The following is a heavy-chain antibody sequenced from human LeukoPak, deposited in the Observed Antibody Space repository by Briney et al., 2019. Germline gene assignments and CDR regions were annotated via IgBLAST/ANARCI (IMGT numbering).Heavy chain of an antibody. CDR3: ARSYCSSTSCFAFDI. CDR1: GDTFSSYA. Sequence: SVKVSCKASGDTFSSYAINWVRQAPGQGLEWMGRIIPILNIANYAQKFQGGVTITADKSTGTAYVELNSLRSEDTAVYYCARSYCSSTSCFAFDIWGQGTMVTVSS. CDR2: IIPILNIA. V-gene: IGHV1-69*04. D-gene: IGHD2-2*01. J-gene: IGHJ3*02.